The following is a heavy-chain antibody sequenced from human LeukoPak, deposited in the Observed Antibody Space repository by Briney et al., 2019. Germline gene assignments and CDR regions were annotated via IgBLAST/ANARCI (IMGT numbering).Heavy chain of an antibody. D-gene: IGHD2-2*01. CDR2: IKEDGSEK. V-gene: IGHV3-7*01. Sequence: GGXLRLSCAASGFTFSSYWMSWVRQAPGKGLEWVANIKEDGSEKYYVDSVKGRFTISRDNAKNSLYLQMNSLRAEDTAVYYCARDVRYTYAPVDYWGQGTLVTVSS. CDR3: ARDVRYTYAPVDY. CDR1: GFTFSSYW. J-gene: IGHJ4*02.